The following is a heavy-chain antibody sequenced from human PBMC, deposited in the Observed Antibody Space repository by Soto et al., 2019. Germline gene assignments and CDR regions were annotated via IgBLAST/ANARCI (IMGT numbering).Heavy chain of an antibody. D-gene: IGHD2-8*01. CDR3: ARGKSKLIVLMVLDY. CDR2: IIPIFGTA. CDR1: GGTFSSYA. Sequence: ASVKVSCKASGGTFSSYAISWVRQAPGQRLEWMGGIIPIFGTANYAQKFQGRVTITADESTSTAYMELRSLRSEDTALYYCARGKSKLIVLMVLDYWGQGTLVTVSS. V-gene: IGHV1-69*01. J-gene: IGHJ4*02.